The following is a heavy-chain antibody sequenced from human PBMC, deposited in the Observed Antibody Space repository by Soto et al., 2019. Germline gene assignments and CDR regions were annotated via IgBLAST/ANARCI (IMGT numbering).Heavy chain of an antibody. CDR1: GFTFDDYA. CDR3: AKGAFPGIAVAGIDY. D-gene: IGHD6-19*01. J-gene: IGHJ4*02. Sequence: GGSLRLSCAASGFTFDDYAMHWVRQAPGKGLEWVSGISWNSGSIGYADSVKGRFTISRDNAKNSLYLQMNSLRAEDTALYYCAKGAFPGIAVAGIDYWGQGTLVTVSS. CDR2: ISWNSGSI. V-gene: IGHV3-9*01.